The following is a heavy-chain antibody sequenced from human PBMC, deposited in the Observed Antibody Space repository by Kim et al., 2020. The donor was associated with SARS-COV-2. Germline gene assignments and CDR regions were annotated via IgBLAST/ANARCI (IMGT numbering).Heavy chain of an antibody. Sequence: ASVKVSCKASGYTFTDYYIHWVRQAPGQGLEWMGRINPNSGGTNYAQKFQGRVTVTRDTSISAAYMELSRLRSDDTAVYYCARDPPGGSSSHDNWLDPWGQGTLVTVSS. D-gene: IGHD6-6*01. CDR3: ARDPPGGSSSHDNWLDP. V-gene: IGHV1-2*06. J-gene: IGHJ5*02. CDR1: GYTFTDYY. CDR2: INPNSGGT.